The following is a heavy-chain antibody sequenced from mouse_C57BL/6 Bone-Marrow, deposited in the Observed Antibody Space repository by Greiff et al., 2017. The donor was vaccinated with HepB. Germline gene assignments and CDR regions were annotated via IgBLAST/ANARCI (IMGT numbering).Heavy chain of an antibody. CDR3: GVITAGEAY. J-gene: IGHJ3*01. V-gene: IGHV1-55*01. Sequence: QVQLQQPGAELVKPGASVKMSCKASGYTFTSYWITWVKQRPGQGLEWIGEIYPGSGSTNYNEKFKSKATLTVDKSSSTAYMQLSSLTSEDSAVYYCGVITAGEAYWGQGTLVTVSA. CDR1: GYTFTSYW. CDR2: IYPGSGST. D-gene: IGHD1-1*01.